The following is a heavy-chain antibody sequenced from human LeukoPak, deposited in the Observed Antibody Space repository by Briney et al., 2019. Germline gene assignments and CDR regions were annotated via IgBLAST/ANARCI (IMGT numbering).Heavy chain of an antibody. V-gene: IGHV3-23*01. CDR1: GFTFSSYA. CDR3: AKAVTFGGVIVIRLYYFDY. J-gene: IGHJ4*02. D-gene: IGHD3-16*02. Sequence: GGSLRLSCAASGFTFSSYAISWVRQAPGKGLEWVSAISGSGGSTYYADSVKGRFTISRDNSKNTLYLQMNSLRAEDTAVYYCAKAVTFGGVIVIRLYYFDYWGQGTLVTVSS. CDR2: ISGSGGST.